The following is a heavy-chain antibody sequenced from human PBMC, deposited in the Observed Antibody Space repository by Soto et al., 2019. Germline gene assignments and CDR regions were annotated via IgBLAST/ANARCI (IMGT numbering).Heavy chain of an antibody. CDR3: ARGPDYYDNSGMTFHV. D-gene: IGHD3-22*01. V-gene: IGHV4-31*03. Sequence: ASETLSLTCTVSGGSISSGGYYWSWIRQHPGKGLEWIGYIYYTGSTYYNPSLKSRVTMSVDTSKNQFSLRVSSVTAADTAVYYCARGPDYYDNSGMTFHVWGQGTMVTVSS. CDR2: IYYTGST. CDR1: GGSISSGGYY. J-gene: IGHJ3*01.